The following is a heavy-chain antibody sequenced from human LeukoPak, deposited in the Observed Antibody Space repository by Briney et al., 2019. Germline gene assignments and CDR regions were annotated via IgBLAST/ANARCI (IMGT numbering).Heavy chain of an antibody. CDR2: INPNCGGT. CDR3: ARNAMVRGEDY. J-gene: IGHJ4*02. V-gene: IGHV1-2*02. D-gene: IGHD3-10*01. CDR1: GYTFTVYY. Sequence: ASVKVSCKASGYTFTVYYMHWVRQAPGQGLEWMGWINPNCGGTNYAQKLQSRVTMTTDTSTSTAYMELRSLTSDDTAVYCCARNAMVRGEDYWGQGTLVTVSS.